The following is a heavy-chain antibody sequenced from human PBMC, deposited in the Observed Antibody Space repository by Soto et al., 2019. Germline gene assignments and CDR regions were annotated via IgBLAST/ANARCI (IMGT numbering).Heavy chain of an antibody. CDR2: ISSSSSTI. CDR1: GFTFSSYS. J-gene: IGHJ5*02. CDR3: ARDQLLIRGWFDP. Sequence: GGSLRLSCAASGFTFSSYSMNWVRQAPGKGLEWVSYISSSSSTIYYADSVKGRFTISRDNAKNSLYLQMNSLRAEDTAVYYCARDQLLIRGWFDPWGQGTLVTVSS. D-gene: IGHD2-2*01. V-gene: IGHV3-48*01.